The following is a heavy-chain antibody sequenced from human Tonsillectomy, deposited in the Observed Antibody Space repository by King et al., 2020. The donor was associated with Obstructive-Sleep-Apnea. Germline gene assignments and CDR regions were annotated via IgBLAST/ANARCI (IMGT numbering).Heavy chain of an antibody. CDR1: GYTFTGYY. CDR2: INPKSGGT. CDR3: ARARRGIYWGGGMDV. J-gene: IGHJ6*02. D-gene: IGHD1-26*01. V-gene: IGHV1-2*02. Sequence: QLVQSGAEVKKPGASVKVSCKASGYTFTGYYMHWVRQAPGQGLEWMGWINPKSGGTNSAKKFQGRVTMTRDTSISTAYMELSRLRSDDTAVYSCARARRGIYWGGGMDVWGQGTTVTVSS.